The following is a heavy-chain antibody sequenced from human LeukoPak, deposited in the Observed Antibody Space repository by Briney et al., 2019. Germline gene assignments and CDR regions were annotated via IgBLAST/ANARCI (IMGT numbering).Heavy chain of an antibody. J-gene: IGHJ4*02. D-gene: IGHD6-19*01. CDR1: GFTFSSYW. CDR2: VSSTSSYI. Sequence: GGSLRLSCAASGFTFSSYWMSWVRQAPGKALEWVSSVSSTSSYIYYAESVRGRFTISRDNAKNSLHLQMNSLRAEDTAVYYCARDVRHSSGWYDYWGQGTLVTVSS. CDR3: ARDVRHSSGWYDY. V-gene: IGHV3-21*01.